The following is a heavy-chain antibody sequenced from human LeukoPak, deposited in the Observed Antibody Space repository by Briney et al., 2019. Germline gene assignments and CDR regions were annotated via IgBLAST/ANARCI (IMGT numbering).Heavy chain of an antibody. CDR1: GGSISGHY. V-gene: IGHV4-59*11. J-gene: IGHJ6*02. CDR3: ARFGADYDMDV. CDR2: IHYSGRP. D-gene: IGHD3-16*01. Sequence: SETLSLTCTVSGGSISGHYWTWIRQPPGKGLEWIGQIHYSGRPDYNPSLKSRVTISVDTSKNQLSLKVTSVTGADTAVHYCARFGADYDMDVWGQGTTVTVSS.